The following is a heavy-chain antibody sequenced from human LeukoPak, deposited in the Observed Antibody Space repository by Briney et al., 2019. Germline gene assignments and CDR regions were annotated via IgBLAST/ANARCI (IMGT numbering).Heavy chain of an antibody. CDR3: ARHQGVGATDY. J-gene: IGHJ4*02. Sequence: GESLKISSKSSGYSFTNYWISWVRQMPGKGLEWMGRIDPSDSYTKYSPSFQGHVTISADKSISTAYLQWSSLKASDTAMYYCARHQGVGATDYWGQGTLVTVSS. D-gene: IGHD1-26*01. CDR2: IDPSDSYT. CDR1: GYSFTNYW. V-gene: IGHV5-10-1*01.